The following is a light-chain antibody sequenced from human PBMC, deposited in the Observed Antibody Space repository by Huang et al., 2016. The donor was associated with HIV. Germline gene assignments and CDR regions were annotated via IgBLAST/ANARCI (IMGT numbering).Light chain of an antibody. CDR2: CAS. J-gene: IGKJ1*01. V-gene: IGKV4-1*01. CDR3: QQYYSSPPT. CDR1: QSVLYSSNNKNY. Sequence: DIVMTQSPDSLAVSLGARATINCKSSQSVLYSSNNKNYLAWYQQKPGQPPKLLIYCASTRESGVPDRFSGSGSGTDFTLTISSLQAEDVAVYYCQQYYSSPPTFGQGTKVEIK.